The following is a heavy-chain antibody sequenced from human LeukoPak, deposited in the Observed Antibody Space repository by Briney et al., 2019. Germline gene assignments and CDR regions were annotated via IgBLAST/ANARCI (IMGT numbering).Heavy chain of an antibody. Sequence: GGSLRLSCAASGFTFSSYGMNWVRQAPGKGLEWVSYISSSSSTIYYADSVKGRFTISRDNAKNSLYLQMNSLRAEDTAVYYYARDPTNYYDSSGYDYWGQGTLVTVSS. CDR1: GFTFSSYG. V-gene: IGHV3-48*01. CDR3: ARDPTNYYDSSGYDY. D-gene: IGHD3-22*01. CDR2: ISSSSSTI. J-gene: IGHJ4*02.